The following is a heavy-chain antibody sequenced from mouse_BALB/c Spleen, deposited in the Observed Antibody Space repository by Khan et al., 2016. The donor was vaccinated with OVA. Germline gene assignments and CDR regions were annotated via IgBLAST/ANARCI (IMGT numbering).Heavy chain of an antibody. CDR1: GFTFSNYW. V-gene: IGHV6-6*02. Sequence: EVKLEESGGGLVQPGGSMKLSCVASGFTFSNYWMNWVRQSPEKGFEWVAEIRLKSNIYATHYAESVRGRFTISRDDSRSSGYLQMNNLGAEDTGIYSWARGRDWYFDVWGAGTTVTVSS. CDR3: ARGRDWYFDV. CDR2: IRLKSNIYAT. J-gene: IGHJ1*01.